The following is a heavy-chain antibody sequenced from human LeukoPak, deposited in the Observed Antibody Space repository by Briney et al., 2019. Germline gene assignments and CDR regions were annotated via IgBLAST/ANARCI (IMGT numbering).Heavy chain of an antibody. V-gene: IGHV4-39*01. D-gene: IGHD6-13*01. CDR3: ASRSAAAGIFDY. CDR2: IYYSGST. Sequence: SETLSLTCTVSGGSISSSSYYWGWIRQPPGKGLEWIGSIYYSGSTYYNPSLKSRVTISVDTSKNQFSLKLSSVTAADTAVYYCASRSAAAGIFDYWGQGTLVTVPS. J-gene: IGHJ4*02. CDR1: GGSISSSSYY.